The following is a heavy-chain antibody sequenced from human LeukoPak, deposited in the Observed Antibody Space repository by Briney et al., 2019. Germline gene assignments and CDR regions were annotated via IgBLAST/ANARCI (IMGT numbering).Heavy chain of an antibody. D-gene: IGHD6-19*01. V-gene: IGHV4-34*01. CDR2: INHSGST. CDR3: ARSNQGQFAVAGLLVH. Sequence: KSSETLSLTCAVYGGSFSGYYWSWIRQPPGKGLEWIGEINHSGSTNYNPSLKSRVTISVDTSKNQFSLKLSSVTAADTAVYCCARSNQGQFAVAGLLVHWGQGTLVTVSS. CDR1: GGSFSGYY. J-gene: IGHJ4*02.